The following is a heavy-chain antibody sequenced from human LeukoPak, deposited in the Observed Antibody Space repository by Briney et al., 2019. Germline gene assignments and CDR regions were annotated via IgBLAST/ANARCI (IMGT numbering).Heavy chain of an antibody. CDR3: ARGHSAYYYYHYMDV. V-gene: IGHV3-48*03. CDR1: GFTFSNYE. CDR2: ISSSGSDI. D-gene: IGHD2-21*01. Sequence: GGSLRLSCAASGFTFSNYEMHWVRQAPGKGLEWVSYISSSGSDIYYADSMKGRFTISRDNAKNSLYLQMNSLRAEDTAVYYCARGHSAYYYYHYMDVWGKGTTVTISS. J-gene: IGHJ6*03.